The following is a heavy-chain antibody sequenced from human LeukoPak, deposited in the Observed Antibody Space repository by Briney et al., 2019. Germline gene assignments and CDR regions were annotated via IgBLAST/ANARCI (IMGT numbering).Heavy chain of an antibody. J-gene: IGHJ4*02. CDR2: IYYSGST. V-gene: IGHV4-39*01. Sequence: PSETLSLTCTVSGGSISSSSYYWGWIRQPPGKGLEWIGSIYYSGSTYYNPSLKSRVTISVDTSKNQFSLKLSSVTAADTAVYYCARTSEVGADYWGQGTLVTVSS. CDR3: ARTSEVGADY. CDR1: GGSISSSSYY. D-gene: IGHD1-26*01.